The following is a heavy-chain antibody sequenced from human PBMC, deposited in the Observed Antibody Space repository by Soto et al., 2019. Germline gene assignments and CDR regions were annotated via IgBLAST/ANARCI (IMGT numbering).Heavy chain of an antibody. CDR1: GYTFTSYA. CDR3: ASDQEIDYDFTYYYYGMDV. Sequence: ASVKVSCKASGYTFTSYAMHWVRQAPGQRLEWMGWINAGNGNTKYSQKFQGRVTITRDTSASTAYMELSSLRSEDTAVYYCASDQEIDYDFTYYYYGMDVWGQGTTVTVSS. CDR2: INAGNGNT. J-gene: IGHJ6*02. V-gene: IGHV1-3*01. D-gene: IGHD3-3*01.